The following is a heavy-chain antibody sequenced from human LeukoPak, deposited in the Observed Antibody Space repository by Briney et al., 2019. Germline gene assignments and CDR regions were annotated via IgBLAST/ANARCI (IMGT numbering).Heavy chain of an antibody. CDR3: ARMGGYSGYATH. Sequence: PSETQSLTCTVSGGSISTYYWSWIRQPPGKGLEWIGYIHYSGTTNYNPSLKNRVTISLDTSKNQFSLNLSSVTAADTAVYYCARMGGYSGYATHWGQGTLVTVSS. D-gene: IGHD5-12*01. V-gene: IGHV4-59*08. CDR2: IHYSGTT. J-gene: IGHJ4*02. CDR1: GGSISTYY.